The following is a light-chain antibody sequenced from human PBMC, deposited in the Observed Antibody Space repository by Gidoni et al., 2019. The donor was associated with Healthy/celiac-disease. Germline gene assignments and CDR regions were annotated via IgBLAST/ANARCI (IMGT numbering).Light chain of an antibody. CDR3: LQDYNYPLT. V-gene: IGKV1-6*01. J-gene: IGKJ4*01. CDR2: AAS. CDR1: QGIRND. Sequence: AIQMTQSSSSLSASVGDRVTITCRASQGIRNDLGWYQQKPGKAPKPLIYAASSLQSGVPSRFSGSGSGTDFTLTISSLQHEDVATYYCLQDYNYPLTFGGGTKVEIK.